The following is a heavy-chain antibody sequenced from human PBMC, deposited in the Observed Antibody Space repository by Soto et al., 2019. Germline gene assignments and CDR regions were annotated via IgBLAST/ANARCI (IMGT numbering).Heavy chain of an antibody. CDR2: ISAYNGNT. Sequence: QVQLVQSGAEVKKPRASVKVSCKASGYTFTSYGISWVRQAPGQGLEWMGWISAYNGNTNYAQKLQGRVTMTTDTSTSTAYMELRSLRSDDTAVYYCARGRDGGVDKIFGVVFHDYWGQGTLVTVSS. D-gene: IGHD3-3*01. J-gene: IGHJ4*02. CDR3: ARGRDGGVDKIFGVVFHDY. V-gene: IGHV1-18*01. CDR1: GYTFTSYG.